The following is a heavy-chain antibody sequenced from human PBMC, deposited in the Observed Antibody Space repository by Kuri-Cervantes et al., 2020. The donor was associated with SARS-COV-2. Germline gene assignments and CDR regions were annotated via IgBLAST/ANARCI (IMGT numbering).Heavy chain of an antibody. V-gene: IGHV3-7*03. J-gene: IGHJ4*02. Sequence: GESLKISCAASGFTFSSYWMSWVRQAPGKGLEWVANIKQDGSEKYYVDSVKGRFTISRDNAKNSLYLQMNSLRAEDTAVYYCAKPDRVTIIVVPPDYWGQGTLVTVSS. CDR3: AKPDRVTIIVVPPDY. D-gene: IGHD2-15*01. CDR1: GFTFSSYW. CDR2: IKQDGSEK.